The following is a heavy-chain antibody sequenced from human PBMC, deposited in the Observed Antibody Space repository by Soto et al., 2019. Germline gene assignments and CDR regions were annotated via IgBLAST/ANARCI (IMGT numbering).Heavy chain of an antibody. Sequence: SSVTLSLTCAVYGVSFSGYYWIWIRQPQGKGLEWIGEIHHSGSTNYNPSLKSRVTISVDTSKNQFSLKLSSVTAADTAVYYCARVMSLLWRSYSRWFDPWGQGTLVTVSS. D-gene: IGHD3-10*01. V-gene: IGHV4-34*01. CDR2: IHHSGST. CDR3: ARVMSLLWRSYSRWFDP. J-gene: IGHJ5*02. CDR1: GVSFSGYY.